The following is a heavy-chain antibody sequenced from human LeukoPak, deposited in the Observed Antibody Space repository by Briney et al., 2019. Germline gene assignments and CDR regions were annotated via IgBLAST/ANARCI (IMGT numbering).Heavy chain of an antibody. V-gene: IGHV1-18*01. D-gene: IGHD2-2*01. Sequence: ASVKVSCKASGYTFTNYGITWVRQAPGQGLEWMGWISAYSGNTNYVQKFQGRVTIATDTSTSTAYMELRSLRSDDTAIYYCARDIATVVHQDWGQGTLVTASS. CDR1: GYTFTNYG. J-gene: IGHJ4*02. CDR2: ISAYSGNT. CDR3: ARDIATVVHQD.